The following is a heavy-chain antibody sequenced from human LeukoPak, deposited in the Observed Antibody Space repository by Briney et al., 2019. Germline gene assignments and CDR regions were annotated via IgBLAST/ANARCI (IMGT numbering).Heavy chain of an antibody. V-gene: IGHV3-48*04. D-gene: IGHD2-2*01. CDR1: GFTFSSYS. CDR2: ISSSGSTI. CDR3: ARHLVPADTNWFDP. J-gene: IGHJ5*02. Sequence: GGSLRLSCAASGFTFSSYSMNWVRQAPGKGLEWVSYISSSGSTIYYADSVKGRFTISRDNAKSSLYLQMNSLRAEDTAVYYCARHLVPADTNWFDPWGQGTLVTVSS.